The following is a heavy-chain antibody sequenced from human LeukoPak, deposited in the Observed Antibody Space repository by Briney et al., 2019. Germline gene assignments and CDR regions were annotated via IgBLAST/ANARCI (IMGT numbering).Heavy chain of an antibody. CDR1: GYSFTSYW. Sequence: GESLKISCKGSGYSFTSYWIGWVRQMPGKGLEWMGIIYPGDSDTRYSPPFQGQVTISADKSISTAYLQWSSLKASDTAMYYCARQEYDILTGYYYFDYRGQGTLVTVSS. J-gene: IGHJ4*02. CDR3: ARQEYDILTGYYYFDY. V-gene: IGHV5-51*01. CDR2: IYPGDSDT. D-gene: IGHD3-9*01.